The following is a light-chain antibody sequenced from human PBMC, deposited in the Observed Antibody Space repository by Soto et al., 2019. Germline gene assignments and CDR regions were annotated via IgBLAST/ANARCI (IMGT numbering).Light chain of an antibody. CDR2: DTS. J-gene: IGKJ1*01. CDR1: QSIRNL. V-gene: IGKV3-20*01. CDR3: QQYGTSPQT. Sequence: ETLMTQSPATLSLSPGERATLSCRASQSIRNLLAWYQQKPGQAPRLLIYDTSTRASGVPDRFSGSGSGTEFTLTISRLEPEDFAVYYCQQYGTSPQTFGQGTKVDIK.